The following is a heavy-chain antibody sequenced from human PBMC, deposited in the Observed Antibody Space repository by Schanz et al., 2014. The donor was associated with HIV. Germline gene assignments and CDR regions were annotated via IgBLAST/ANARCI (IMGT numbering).Heavy chain of an antibody. CDR2: ISAYNGNT. J-gene: IGHJ3*02. D-gene: IGHD2-2*01. CDR1: GYTFTSYG. Sequence: QVQLVQSGAEVKKPGASVKVSCKASGYTFTSYGISWVRQAPGQGLEWMGWISAYNGNTNYAQKFQGRVTITADESTSTAYMELSSLRSEDTAVYYCARDLSLASSTPTLAFDIWGQGTMVTVSS. V-gene: IGHV1-18*01. CDR3: ARDLSLASSTPTLAFDI.